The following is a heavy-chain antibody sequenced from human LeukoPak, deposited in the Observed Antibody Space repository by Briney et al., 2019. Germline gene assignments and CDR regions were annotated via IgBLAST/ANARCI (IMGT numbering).Heavy chain of an antibody. CDR3: AKNLYYYDSSGHLFDY. CDR2: IRYDGSNK. J-gene: IGHJ4*02. Sequence: PGGSLRLSCAASGFTFSSYWVHWVRQAPGKGLEWVAFIRYDGSNKYYADSVKGRFTISRDNSKNTLYLQMNSLRAEDMAVYYCAKNLYYYDSSGHLFDYWGQGTLVTVSS. D-gene: IGHD3-22*01. V-gene: IGHV3-30*02. CDR1: GFTFSSYW.